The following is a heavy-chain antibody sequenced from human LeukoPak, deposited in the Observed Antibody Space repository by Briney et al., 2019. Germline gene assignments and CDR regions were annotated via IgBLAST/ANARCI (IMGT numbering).Heavy chain of an antibody. D-gene: IGHD3-22*01. CDR2: ISSSGSTL. CDR1: GFTFSDYY. Sequence: GGSLRLSCAASGFTFSDYYMSWIRQAPGKGLEWVSYISSSGSTLYYADSVKGRFTISRDNAKNSLYLQMNSLRAEDTAVYYCARQDYYDSSGYNDAFDIWGQGTMVTVSS. V-gene: IGHV3-11*01. J-gene: IGHJ3*02. CDR3: ARQDYYDSSGYNDAFDI.